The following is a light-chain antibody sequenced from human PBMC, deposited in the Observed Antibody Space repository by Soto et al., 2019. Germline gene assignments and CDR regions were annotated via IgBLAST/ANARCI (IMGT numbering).Light chain of an antibody. Sequence: DIVLTQSPGPLSLSPGERATLSGLASQSVTNNYLAWYQQKPGQAPRLLIDGASSRATGVPDRFSGTGSGTDFTLTISRLEPEDFAVFYCQQYNNWPPTFGQGTKVDI. V-gene: IGKV3-20*01. CDR1: QSVTNNY. CDR2: GAS. J-gene: IGKJ1*01. CDR3: QQYNNWPPT.